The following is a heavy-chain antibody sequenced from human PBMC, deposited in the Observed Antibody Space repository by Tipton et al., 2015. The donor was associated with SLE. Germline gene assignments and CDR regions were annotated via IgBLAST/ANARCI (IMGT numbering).Heavy chain of an antibody. CDR3: ARTDYSETKKVGVFDS. V-gene: IGHV4-4*07. J-gene: IGHJ4*02. Sequence: PGLVKPSETLSLTCSVSGDSISWRYWSWIRQPAGKGLEWIGRIYASGSTNYNPSLNSRVTMSIDTSKNQFSLRLSSVTAADTAVYYCARTDYSETKKVGVFDSWGQGTLVTVSS. D-gene: IGHD3-22*01. CDR1: GDSISWRY. CDR2: IYASGST.